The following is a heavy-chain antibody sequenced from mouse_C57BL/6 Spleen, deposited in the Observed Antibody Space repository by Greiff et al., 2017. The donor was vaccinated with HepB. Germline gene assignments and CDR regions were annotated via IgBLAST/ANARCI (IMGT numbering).Heavy chain of an antibody. J-gene: IGHJ2*01. CDR3: TTRGITTVVAHYFDY. D-gene: IGHD1-1*01. V-gene: IGHV14-1*01. Sequence: VQLQQSGAELVRPGASVKLSCTASGFNIKDYYMHWVKQRPEQGLEWIGRIDPEDGDNEYAPKFQGKATMTADTSSNTAYLQLSSLTSEDTAVYYCTTRGITTVVAHYFDYWGQGTTLTVSS. CDR2: IDPEDGDN. CDR1: GFNIKDYY.